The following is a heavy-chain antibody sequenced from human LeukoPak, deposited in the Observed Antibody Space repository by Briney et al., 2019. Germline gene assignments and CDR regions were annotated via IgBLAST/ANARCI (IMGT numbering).Heavy chain of an antibody. V-gene: IGHV3-43*02. CDR1: GFTFGSYG. CDR3: AKDILKLRGYSYGYYYYYGMDV. D-gene: IGHD5-18*01. CDR2: ICCDGGNT. Sequence: PGGSLRLSCAASGFTFGSYGMHWVRQAPGKGLEWVSVICCDGGNTYYADSVKGRLTISRDNSKNYLYLQMNSLRTEDTALYYCAKDILKLRGYSYGYYYYYGMDVWGQGTTVTVSS. J-gene: IGHJ6*02.